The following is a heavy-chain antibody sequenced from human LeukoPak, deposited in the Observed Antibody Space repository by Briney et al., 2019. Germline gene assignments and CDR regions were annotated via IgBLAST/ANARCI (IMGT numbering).Heavy chain of an antibody. V-gene: IGHV1-69*02. Sequence: ASVKVSCKASGGTFSSYTISWLRQAPGQGLEWMGRIIPILGIANYAQKFQGRVTITADKSTSTAYMELSSLRSEDTAVYYCASGGVRVVPALDYWGQGTLVTVSS. CDR3: ASGGVRVVPALDY. D-gene: IGHD2-2*01. J-gene: IGHJ4*02. CDR2: IIPILGIA. CDR1: GGTFSSYT.